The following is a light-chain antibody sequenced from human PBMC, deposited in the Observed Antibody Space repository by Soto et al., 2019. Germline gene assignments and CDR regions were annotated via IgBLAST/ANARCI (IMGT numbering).Light chain of an antibody. CDR3: QSYDSSLSGYVV. CDR2: GNS. V-gene: IGLV1-40*01. Sequence: VLTQPPSVSGAPGQRVTISCTGSSSNIGAGYDVHWYQQLPGTAPKLLIYGNSNRPSGVPDRFSGSKSGTSASLAITGLQAEDEADYYCQSYDSSLSGYVVFGGGTKVTVL. CDR1: SSNIGAGYD. J-gene: IGLJ2*01.